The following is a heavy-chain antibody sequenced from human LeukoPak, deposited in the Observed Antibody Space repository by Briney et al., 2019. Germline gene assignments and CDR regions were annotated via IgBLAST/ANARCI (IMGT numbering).Heavy chain of an antibody. Sequence: SQTLSLTCTVSGGSISSGGYYWSWIRQPPGKGLEWIGYIYHSGSTYYNPSLKSRVTISVDRSKNQFSLKLSSVTAADTAVYYCARGGRYCSSTSCYWIDAFDIWGQGTMVTVSS. D-gene: IGHD2-2*01. V-gene: IGHV4-30-2*01. CDR3: ARGGRYCSSTSCYWIDAFDI. CDR2: IYHSGST. J-gene: IGHJ3*02. CDR1: GGSISSGGYY.